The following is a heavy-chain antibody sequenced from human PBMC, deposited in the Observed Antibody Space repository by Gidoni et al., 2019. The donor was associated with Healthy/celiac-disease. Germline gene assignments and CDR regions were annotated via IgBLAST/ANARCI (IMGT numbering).Heavy chain of an antibody. CDR1: GFTFSSYA. V-gene: IGHV3-30-3*01. CDR3: AREDTAFDY. J-gene: IGHJ4*02. D-gene: IGHD5-18*01. Sequence: QVQLVESGGGVVQPGRSLRLSCAASGFTFSSYAMPWVRQAPGKGLEWVAVISYDGSNKYYADSVKGRFTISRDNSKNTLYLQMNSLRAEDTAVYYCAREDTAFDYWGQGTLVTVSS. CDR2: ISYDGSNK.